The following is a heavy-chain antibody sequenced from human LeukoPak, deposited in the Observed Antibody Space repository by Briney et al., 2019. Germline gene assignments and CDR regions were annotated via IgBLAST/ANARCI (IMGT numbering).Heavy chain of an antibody. J-gene: IGHJ4*02. CDR3: ARTSIAAREADY. CDR1: GFTFSRYS. Sequence: GGSLRLSCAASGFTFSRYSMHWVRQAPGKGLEYVSAISNNGGSTYYAKSVKGRFTVSRDNSKNTLYLQMDSLRAEDMAVYYCARTSIAAREADYWGQGTLVTVSS. CDR2: ISNNGGST. D-gene: IGHD6-6*01. V-gene: IGHV3-64*01.